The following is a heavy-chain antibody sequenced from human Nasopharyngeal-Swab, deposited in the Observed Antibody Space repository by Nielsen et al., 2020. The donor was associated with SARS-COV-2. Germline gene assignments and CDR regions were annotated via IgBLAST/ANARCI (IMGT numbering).Heavy chain of an antibody. CDR3: AKSPRKGAYFDY. CDR1: GFTFSSYG. CDR2: ISGDGGST. J-gene: IGHJ4*02. D-gene: IGHD1-14*01. V-gene: IGHV3-43*02. Sequence: RGSLRLSCAASGFTFSSYGMHWVRQAPGKGLEWVSLISGDGGSTYYADSVKGRFTISRDNSKNSLYLQMNSLRTEDTALYYCAKSPRKGAYFDYWGQGTLVTVSS.